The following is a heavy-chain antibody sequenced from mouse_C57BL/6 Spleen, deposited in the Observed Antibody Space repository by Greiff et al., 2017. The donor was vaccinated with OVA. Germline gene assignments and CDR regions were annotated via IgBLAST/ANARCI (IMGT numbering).Heavy chain of an antibody. CDR1: GYTFTSYW. CDR3: ARGPNYYGSRGWYFDV. D-gene: IGHD1-1*01. Sequence: VQLQQPGTELVKPGASVKLSCKASGYTFTSYWMHWVKQRPGQGLEWIGNINPSNGGTNYNEKFKSKATLTVDKSSSTAYMQLSSLTSEDSAVYYCARGPNYYGSRGWYFDVWGTGTTVTVSS. CDR2: INPSNGGT. V-gene: IGHV1-53*01. J-gene: IGHJ1*03.